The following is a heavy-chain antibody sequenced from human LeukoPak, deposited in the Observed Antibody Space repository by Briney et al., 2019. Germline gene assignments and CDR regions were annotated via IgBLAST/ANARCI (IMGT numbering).Heavy chain of an antibody. CDR3: AKDSFTITFGGVIAD. V-gene: IGHV3-30*02. Sequence: GRSLRLSGAASGFTFSSYVMHWVRQVPGKGLEWVAFIRYDGSNKYYADSVKGRFTISRDNSKNTLYLQMNSLRAEDTAVYYCAKDSFTITFGGVIADWGQGTLVTVSS. J-gene: IGHJ4*02. CDR1: GFTFSSYV. CDR2: IRYDGSNK. D-gene: IGHD3-16*02.